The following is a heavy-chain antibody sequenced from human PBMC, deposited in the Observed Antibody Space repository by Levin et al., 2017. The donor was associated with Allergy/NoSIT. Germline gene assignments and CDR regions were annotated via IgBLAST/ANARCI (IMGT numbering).Heavy chain of an antibody. CDR3: ARDEWGSFDY. CDR2: ISSDGSDI. D-gene: IGHD2-8*01. CDR1: GFTFSRYW. V-gene: IGHV3-74*01. J-gene: IGHJ4*02. Sequence: GGSLRLSCATGGFTFSRYWMHWVRQAPGKGLVWLARISSDGSDIRYADFVKGRFTVSRDNAKNTLYLQMNDLRAEDTVVYYCARDEWGSFDYWGQGTLFTVSS.